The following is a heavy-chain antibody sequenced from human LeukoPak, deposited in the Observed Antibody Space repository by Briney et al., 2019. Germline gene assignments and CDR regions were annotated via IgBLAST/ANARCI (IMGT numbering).Heavy chain of an antibody. Sequence: ASVKVSCKASGYTFTSYGISWVRRAPGQGLEWMGWISAYNGNTNYAQKLQGRVTMTTDTSTSTAYMELRSLRSDDTAVYYCARDYDYVWGSYRPLIDYWGQGTLVTVSS. CDR3: ARDYDYVWGSYRPLIDY. CDR1: GYTFTSYG. D-gene: IGHD3-16*02. J-gene: IGHJ4*02. V-gene: IGHV1-18*01. CDR2: ISAYNGNT.